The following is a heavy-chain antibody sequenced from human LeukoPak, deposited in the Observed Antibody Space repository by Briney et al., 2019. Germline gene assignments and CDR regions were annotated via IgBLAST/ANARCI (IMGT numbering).Heavy chain of an antibody. CDR1: GYSFTSYW. V-gene: IGHV5-51*01. CDR3: ARHVRGVGATQGDY. Sequence: GESLKISCKGSGYSFTSYWIGWVRQMPGKGLEWMGIIYPGDSDTRYSPSFQGQVTISADKSITTAYLQWGSLMASDTAMYYCARHVRGVGATQGDYWGQGTLVTVSS. D-gene: IGHD1-26*01. J-gene: IGHJ4*02. CDR2: IYPGDSDT.